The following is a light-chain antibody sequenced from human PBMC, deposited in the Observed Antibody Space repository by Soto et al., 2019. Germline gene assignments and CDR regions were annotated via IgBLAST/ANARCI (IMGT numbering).Light chain of an antibody. CDR1: QSVSSN. V-gene: IGKV3-15*01. CDR2: GAS. J-gene: IGKJ2*01. Sequence: EIVMTQSPATLSVSPGERATLSCRASQSVSSNLAWYQRKPGQAPRLLIYGASTRATGIPARFSGSRSGTEFTLTISSLQSEDFAVYYCQQYNNWPPDTFGQGTKVEIK. CDR3: QQYNNWPPDT.